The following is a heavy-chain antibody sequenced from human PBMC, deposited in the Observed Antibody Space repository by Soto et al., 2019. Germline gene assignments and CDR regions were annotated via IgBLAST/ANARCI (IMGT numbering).Heavy chain of an antibody. CDR2: KYYRSNWYY. Sequence: VQLKQSGPGLVKPSQTLSLTCAISGCSVSSNNATRDWFRQPPSRGLEWLGRKYYRSNWYYDYAQSVKSRRSINPVTSNNQPSLQLNSVTPDDTAVYYCVSLRGNSWLDAWGQGTLVTVSS. V-gene: IGHV6-1*01. CDR3: VSLRGNSWLDA. J-gene: IGHJ5*02. CDR1: GCSVSSNNAT.